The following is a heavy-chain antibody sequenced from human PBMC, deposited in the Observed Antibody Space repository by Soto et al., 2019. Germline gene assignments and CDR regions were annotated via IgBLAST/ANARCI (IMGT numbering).Heavy chain of an antibody. CDR3: ARSPFLECN. J-gene: IGHJ4*02. CDR2: IAFTGSAT. D-gene: IGHD3-3*02. Sequence: GWSLRLSCAASVFTFHDYAMSWVRQAPGKGLEWVSAIAFTGSATYYADSVKGRFTISRDNSKNIVYLQMNSLRVEDTAVYYCARSPFLECNWAQGTLVTVSS. V-gene: IGHV3-23*05. CDR1: VFTFHDYA.